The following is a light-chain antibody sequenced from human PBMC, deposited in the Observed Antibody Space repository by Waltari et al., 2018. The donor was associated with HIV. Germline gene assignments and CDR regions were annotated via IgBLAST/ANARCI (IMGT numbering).Light chain of an antibody. CDR2: GAS. CDR1: QSVSSSY. CDR3: QLYGSSPLFT. J-gene: IGKJ3*01. Sequence: ESVLTQSPGTRSLSPGEGATLSCRARQSVSSSYLCWYQQKPGQAPRLLIYGASSRATGSPDRFSGSGSGTDFTLTISRLEPEDFAVYYCQLYGSSPLFTFGPGTKVDI. V-gene: IGKV3-20*01.